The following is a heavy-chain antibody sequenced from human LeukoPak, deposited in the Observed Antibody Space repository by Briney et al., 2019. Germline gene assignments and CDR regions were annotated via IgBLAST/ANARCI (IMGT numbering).Heavy chain of an antibody. V-gene: IGHV4-39*07. CDR2: IYYSGSP. D-gene: IGHD4-11*01. CDR3: AREGLQYTLYYIDD. J-gene: IGHJ4*02. CDR1: GGSISSSSYF. Sequence: SETLSLTCTVSGGSISSSSYFWGWIRQPPGKGLEWIGSIYYSGSPYYNPSLKSRVTISVDTSKKQFSLKLSSVTAADTAVYYCAREGLQYTLYYIDDWGQGTLVTVSS.